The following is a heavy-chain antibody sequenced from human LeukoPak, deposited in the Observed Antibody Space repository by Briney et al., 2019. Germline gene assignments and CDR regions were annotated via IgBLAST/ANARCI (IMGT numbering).Heavy chain of an antibody. Sequence: ASVKVSCKASGYTFTGYYMHGVRQAPGQGREGMGWINPNSGGTNYAQKFQGRVTMTRDTSISTAYMELSRLRSDDTAVYYCARGGDDYGGNSFPCGYWGQGALVTVSS. V-gene: IGHV1-2*02. CDR1: GYTFTGYY. CDR2: INPNSGGT. D-gene: IGHD4-23*01. CDR3: ARGGDDYGGNSFPCGY. J-gene: IGHJ4*02.